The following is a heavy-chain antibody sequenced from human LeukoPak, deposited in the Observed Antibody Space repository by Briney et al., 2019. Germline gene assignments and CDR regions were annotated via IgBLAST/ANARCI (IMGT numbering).Heavy chain of an antibody. CDR2: IIPILGIA. CDR3: ARDPNFWSGRNDY. V-gene: IGHV1-69*04. D-gene: IGHD3-3*01. J-gene: IGHJ4*02. Sequence: ASVKVSCKASGGTFSSYTIGWVRQAPGQGLEWMGRIIPILGIANYAQKFQGRVTITADKSMSTAYMELSSLRSEDTAVYYCARDPNFWSGRNDYWGQGTLVTVSS. CDR1: GGTFSSYT.